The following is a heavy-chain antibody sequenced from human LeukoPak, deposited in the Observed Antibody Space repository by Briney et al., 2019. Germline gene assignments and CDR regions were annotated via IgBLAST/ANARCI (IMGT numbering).Heavy chain of an antibody. V-gene: IGHV4-59*01. Sequence: SETLSLTCTVSGGSISSYYWSWIRQPPGKGLEWIGYIYYSGSTNYNHSLKSRVTISVDTSKNQFSLKLGSVTAADTAVYYCARAGSIAVAGTFGWFDPWGQGTLVTVSS. J-gene: IGHJ5*02. CDR3: ARAGSIAVAGTFGWFDP. CDR1: GGSISSYY. CDR2: IYYSGST. D-gene: IGHD6-19*01.